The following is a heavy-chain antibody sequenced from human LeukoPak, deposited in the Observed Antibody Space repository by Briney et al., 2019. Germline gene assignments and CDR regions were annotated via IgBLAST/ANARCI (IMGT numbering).Heavy chain of an antibody. CDR3: ARDCGILRIDCSDALDI. V-gene: IGHV3-7*03. J-gene: IGHJ3*02. D-gene: IGHD2-21*01. CDR1: GLTFKNSW. Sequence: GGSLRLSCAVSGLTFKNSWMSWVRQAPGKGLEWVANIKQDGSEKYYVDSVKGRFSISRDNARNSLHLQMNSLRAEDTAVYYCARDCGILRIDCSDALDIWGQGTMVTVSS. CDR2: IKQDGSEK.